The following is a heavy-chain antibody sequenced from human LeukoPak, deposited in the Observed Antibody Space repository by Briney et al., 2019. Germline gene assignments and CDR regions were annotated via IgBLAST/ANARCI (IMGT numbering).Heavy chain of an antibody. J-gene: IGHJ4*02. CDR1: GFTFSSYS. CDR2: ISSSSSYI. V-gene: IGHV3-21*01. D-gene: IGHD2-2*01. CDR3: ARVGQLLYFDY. Sequence: GGSLRLSCAASGFTFSSYSMNWVRQAPGKGLEWVSSISSSSSYIYYADSVKGRFTISRDNAKNPLYLQMNSLRAEDTAVYYCARVGQLLYFDYWGQGTLVTVSS.